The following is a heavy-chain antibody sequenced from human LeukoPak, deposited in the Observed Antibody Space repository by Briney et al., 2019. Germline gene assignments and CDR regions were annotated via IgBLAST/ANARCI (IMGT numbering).Heavy chain of an antibody. V-gene: IGHV4-59*01. J-gene: IGHJ3*02. D-gene: IGHD3-22*01. CDR3: ARETYYYDSSGSDAFDI. CDR2: IYYSGST. Sequence: SETLSLTCTVSGGSMSSYYWSWIRQPPGKGLEWIGYIYYSGSTNYNPSLKSRVTISVDTSKNQFSLKLSSVTAADTAVYYCARETYYYDSSGSDAFDIWGQGTMVTVSS. CDR1: GGSMSSYY.